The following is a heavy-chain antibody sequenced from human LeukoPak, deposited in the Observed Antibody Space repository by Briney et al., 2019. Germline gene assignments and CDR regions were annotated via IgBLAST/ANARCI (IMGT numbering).Heavy chain of an antibody. CDR3: AREIGDYYDSSGYRTYYFDY. Sequence: SETLSLTCAAYGGSFSGYYWSWIRQPPGRGLEWIGEINHSGSTNYNPSLKSRVTMSVDTSKNQISLKLSSVTAADTAVYYCAREIGDYYDSSGYRTYYFDYWGQGTLVTVSS. J-gene: IGHJ4*02. D-gene: IGHD3-22*01. V-gene: IGHV4-34*01. CDR1: GGSFSGYY. CDR2: INHSGST.